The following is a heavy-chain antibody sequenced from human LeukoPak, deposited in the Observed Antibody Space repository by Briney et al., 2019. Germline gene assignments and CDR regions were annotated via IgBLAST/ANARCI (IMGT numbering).Heavy chain of an antibody. Sequence: GGSLRLSCAASGFTFSDYSMNWVRQAPGKGLEWVASISSSSPYIYYTDSVKGRFTISRDNAKNSLYLRMNSLRAEDTAVYYCARLYSRVGPFDYWGQGTLVTVSS. CDR3: ARLYSRVGPFDY. D-gene: IGHD5-18*01. CDR2: ISSSSPYI. J-gene: IGHJ4*02. CDR1: GFTFSDYS. V-gene: IGHV3-21*01.